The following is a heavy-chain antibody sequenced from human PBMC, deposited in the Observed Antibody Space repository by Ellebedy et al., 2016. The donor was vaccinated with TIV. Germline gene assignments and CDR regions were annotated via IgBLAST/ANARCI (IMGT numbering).Heavy chain of an antibody. J-gene: IGHJ3*02. CDR1: GFTFTSFG. D-gene: IGHD2-15*01. CDR2: IIPMFDIR. V-gene: IGHV1-69*04. Sequence: ASVKVSCKASGFTFTSFGISWVRQAPGQGLEWLGRIIPMFDIRDYAQELQGRVTITADKSTSTAYMELSSLRSEDTAVYFCARNSDIIVVPSAYASSYDIWGQGTMVSVAS. CDR3: ARNSDIIVVPSAYASSYDI.